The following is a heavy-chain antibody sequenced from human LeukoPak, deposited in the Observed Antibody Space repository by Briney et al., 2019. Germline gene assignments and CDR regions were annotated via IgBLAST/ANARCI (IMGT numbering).Heavy chain of an antibody. CDR2: VSSSSSTI. Sequence: VWSLRLSCEASGFTFSLYSMNWVRQAPGKGLEWVSYVSSSSSTIYYADSVKGRFTISRDNAEKSLFLQMNSLRAEDTAIYYCVRDSYCGGDCYRLHDYWGQGTLVAVSS. V-gene: IGHV3-48*01. CDR1: GFTFSLYS. CDR3: VRDSYCGGDCYRLHDY. D-gene: IGHD2-21*02. J-gene: IGHJ4*02.